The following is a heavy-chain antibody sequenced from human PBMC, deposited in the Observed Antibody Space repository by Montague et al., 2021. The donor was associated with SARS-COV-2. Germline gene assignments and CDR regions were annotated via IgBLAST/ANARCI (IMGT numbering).Heavy chain of an antibody. V-gene: IGHV4-59*08. J-gene: IGHJ4*02. CDR1: GGSINSFY. Sequence: SETLSLTCTVSGGSINSFYWSWVRQSPGKRMEWIGYIHHSGSTKYNPSLQSRVTMSLDTSRNQLSLKLSSVTAADTAIYYCATQAVGFTSGPCDYWRERTLHSVPS. CDR3: ATQAVGFTSGPCDY. D-gene: IGHD6-13*01. CDR2: IHHSGST.